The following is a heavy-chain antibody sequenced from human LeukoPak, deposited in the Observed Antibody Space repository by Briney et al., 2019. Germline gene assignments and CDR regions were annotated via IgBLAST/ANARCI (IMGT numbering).Heavy chain of an antibody. V-gene: IGHV3-53*01. CDR1: GFTVSSNY. Sequence: PGTSLRLSCAASGFTVSSNYMSWVRQAPGRGLEWVSLIYSGGTTYYADSVKGRFTISRDNSKNTLYLQMNSLRAEDTAVYYCARRGDGGRSFDLWGQGTLVTVSS. CDR2: IYSGGTT. D-gene: IGHD4-23*01. J-gene: IGHJ4*02. CDR3: ARRGDGGRSFDL.